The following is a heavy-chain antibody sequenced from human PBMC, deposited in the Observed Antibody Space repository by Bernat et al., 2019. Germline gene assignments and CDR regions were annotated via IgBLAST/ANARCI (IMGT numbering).Heavy chain of an antibody. CDR3: AGGTRRVVAGHNWFDP. CDR2: ISSSSSYI. D-gene: IGHD2-15*01. Sequence: EVQLVESGGGLVKPGGSLRLSCAASGFTFSSYSMNWVRQAPGKGLEWVSSISSSSSYIYYADSVKGRFTISRDNAKNSLYLQMNSLIAEDTAVYYCAGGTRRVVAGHNWFDPWGQGTLVTVSS. CDR1: GFTFSSYS. V-gene: IGHV3-21*01. J-gene: IGHJ5*02.